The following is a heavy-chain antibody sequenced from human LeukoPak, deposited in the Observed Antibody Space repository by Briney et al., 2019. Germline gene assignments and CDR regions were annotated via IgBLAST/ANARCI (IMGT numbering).Heavy chain of an antibody. Sequence: PGRSLRLSCAASGFTFSSYGMHWVRQAPGKGLEWVAVISYDGSNKYYADSVKGRFTISRDNSKNTLYLQMNILRAEDTAVYYCAKDRVFKGYYYYGMDVWGQGTTVTVSS. V-gene: IGHV3-30*18. CDR3: AKDRVFKGYYYYGMDV. CDR2: ISYDGSNK. D-gene: IGHD2-8*01. CDR1: GFTFSSYG. J-gene: IGHJ6*02.